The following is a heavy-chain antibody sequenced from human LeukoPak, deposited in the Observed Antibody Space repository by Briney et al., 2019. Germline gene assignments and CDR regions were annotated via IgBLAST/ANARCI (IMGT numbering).Heavy chain of an antibody. CDR1: GGSFSDYY. V-gene: IGHV3-7*03. Sequence: ETLSLTCGIYGGSFSDYYWSWIRQPPGKGLEWVANIKQDGSEKYYVDSVKGRFTISRDNAKNSLYLQMNSLRAEDTAVYYCARDRAGYCSGGSCRPQDVWGKGTTVTVSS. J-gene: IGHJ6*04. CDR2: IKQDGSEK. CDR3: ARDRAGYCSGGSCRPQDV. D-gene: IGHD2-15*01.